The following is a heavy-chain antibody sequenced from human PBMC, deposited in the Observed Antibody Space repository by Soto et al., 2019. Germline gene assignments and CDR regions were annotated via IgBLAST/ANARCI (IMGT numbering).Heavy chain of an antibody. V-gene: IGHV4-34*02. Sequence: QVQLQQWGAGMLKPSETLSLTCAVYGGAFSGYYWTWVRQTPGKGLEWIGEKEHGGSTTYHPSLQSGVSISLDLVRKQVSLQLTSVTAADSATYYCARGHIVSSNFYFMEVWGKGTTVTVSS. CDR1: GGAFSGYY. CDR2: KEHGGST. D-gene: IGHD3-16*02. CDR3: ARGHIVSSNFYFMEV. J-gene: IGHJ6*03.